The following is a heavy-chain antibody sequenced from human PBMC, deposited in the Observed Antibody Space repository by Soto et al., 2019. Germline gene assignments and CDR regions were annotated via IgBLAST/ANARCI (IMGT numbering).Heavy chain of an antibody. J-gene: IGHJ6*02. CDR3: ARTRIVGIEDEYYYYGMDV. CDR1: GYTFTGYY. V-gene: IGHV1-2*04. D-gene: IGHD2-15*01. Sequence: ASVKVSCKASGYTFTGYYMHWVRQAPGQGLEWMGWINPNSGGTNYAQKFQGWVTMTRDTSISTAYMELSRLRSDDTAVYYCARTRIVGIEDEYYYYGMDVWGQGTTVTVSS. CDR2: INPNSGGT.